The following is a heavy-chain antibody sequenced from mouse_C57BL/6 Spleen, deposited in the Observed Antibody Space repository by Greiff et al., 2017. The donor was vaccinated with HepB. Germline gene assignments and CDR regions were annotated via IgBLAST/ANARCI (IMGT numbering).Heavy chain of an antibody. V-gene: IGHV1-81*01. D-gene: IGHD2-4*01. J-gene: IGHJ2*01. CDR1: GYTFTSYG. Sequence: VQLQQSGAELARPGASVKLSCKASGYTFTSYGISWVKQRTGQGLEWIGEIYPRSGNTYYNEKFKGKATLTADKSSSTAYMELRSLTSEDSAVYFCARRDYDGEDFDYWGQGTTLTFSS. CDR3: ARRDYDGEDFDY. CDR2: IYPRSGNT.